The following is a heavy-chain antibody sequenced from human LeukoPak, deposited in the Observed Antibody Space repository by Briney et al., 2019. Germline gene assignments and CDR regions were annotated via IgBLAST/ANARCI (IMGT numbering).Heavy chain of an antibody. CDR1: GGSISSSSYY. CDR3: ATASYFGSGSYGYFDY. J-gene: IGHJ4*02. V-gene: IGHV4-39*01. Sequence: PSKTLSLTCSVSGGSISSSSYYWGWIRQPPGKGLEWIGSIYSSGNTYYNPSLKSRVTISVDTSKNQFSLRLYSVTAADTAVYYCATASYFGSGSYGYFDYWGQGTLVTVSS. CDR2: IYSSGNT. D-gene: IGHD3-10*01.